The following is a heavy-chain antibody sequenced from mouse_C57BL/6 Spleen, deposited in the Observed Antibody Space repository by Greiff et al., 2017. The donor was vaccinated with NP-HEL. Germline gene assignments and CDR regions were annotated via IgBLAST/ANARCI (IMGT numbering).Heavy chain of an antibody. J-gene: IGHJ4*01. CDR1: GFTFSDYG. CDR3: ARDNGNYGVDY. CDR2: ISSGSSTI. Sequence: EVHLVESGGGLVKPGGSLKLSCAASGFTFSDYGMHWVRQAPEKGLEWVAYISSGSSTIYYADTVKGRFTISRDNAKNTLFLQMTSLRSEDTAMYYCARDNGNYGVDYWGQGTSVTVSS. V-gene: IGHV5-17*01. D-gene: IGHD2-1*01.